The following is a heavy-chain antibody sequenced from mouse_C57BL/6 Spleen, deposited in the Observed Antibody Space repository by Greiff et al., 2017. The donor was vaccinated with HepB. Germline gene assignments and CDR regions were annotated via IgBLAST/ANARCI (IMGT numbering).Heavy chain of an antibody. CDR1: GFTFSSYT. D-gene: IGHD6-1*01. CDR3: ARLPYYYAMDY. J-gene: IGHJ4*01. CDR2: ISGGGGNT. V-gene: IGHV5-9*01. Sequence: EVMLVESGGGLVKPGGSLKLSCAASGFTFSSYTMSWVRQTPEKRLEWVATISGGGGNTYYPDSVKGRFTISRDNAKNTLYLQMSSLRSEDTALYYCARLPYYYAMDYWGQGTSVTVSS.